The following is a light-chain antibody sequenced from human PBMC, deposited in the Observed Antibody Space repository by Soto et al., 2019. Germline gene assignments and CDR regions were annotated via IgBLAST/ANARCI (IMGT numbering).Light chain of an antibody. V-gene: IGKV3D-20*02. CDR2: GAS. J-gene: IGKJ1*01. Sequence: EIVMTQSPATLSVSPGERATLSCRASQSVSSTYLARCQQKPGQAPRLLISGASTRATDIPARFSGSGSGTDFTLTISSLEPEDFAVYYCQQRSNWPPTFGQGTKVDIK. CDR3: QQRSNWPPT. CDR1: QSVSSTY.